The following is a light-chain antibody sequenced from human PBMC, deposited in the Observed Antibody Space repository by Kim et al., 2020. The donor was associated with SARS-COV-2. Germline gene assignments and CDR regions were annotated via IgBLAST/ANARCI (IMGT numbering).Light chain of an antibody. CDR2: GVS. CDR3: QQYGSPPLT. CDR1: QSVTSTY. V-gene: IGKV3-20*01. Sequence: EIVLTQSPGTLSLSPGERATLSCRASQSVTSTYLAWYQLKPGQAPSLLIYGVSARATGIPDRFSGSGSGTEFTLTISRLEPEDFAVYYCQQYGSPPLTFGGGTKVEI. J-gene: IGKJ4*01.